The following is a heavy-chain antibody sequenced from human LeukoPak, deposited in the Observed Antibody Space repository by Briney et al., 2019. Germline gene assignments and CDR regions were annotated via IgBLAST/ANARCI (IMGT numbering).Heavy chain of an antibody. J-gene: IGHJ5*02. D-gene: IGHD3-10*01. V-gene: IGHV3-21*01. CDR3: ARASGVRGRWLDP. CDR1: GFTFSSYS. Sequence: GGSLRLSCAASGFTFSSYSMNWVRQAPGRGLEWVSSISSSSSYIYYADSVKGRFTISRDNDKNSLYLQINSLRAEDTAVYYCARASGVRGRWLDPWGQGTLVTVSS. CDR2: ISSSSSYI.